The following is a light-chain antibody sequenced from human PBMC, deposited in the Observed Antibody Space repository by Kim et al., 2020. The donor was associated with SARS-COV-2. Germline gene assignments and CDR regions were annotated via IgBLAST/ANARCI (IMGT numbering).Light chain of an antibody. V-gene: IGKV3-15*01. CDR2: GAS. Sequence: EIVMTQSPATLSVSPGERATLSCRASQSVSSDLAWYQQRPGQAPRPLLYGASTRATGIPARFSGSGSGTAFTLTISSLQSEDFAVYYCQKYNNWLTFGGGTKVEI. CDR3: QKYNNWLT. CDR1: QSVSSD. J-gene: IGKJ4*01.